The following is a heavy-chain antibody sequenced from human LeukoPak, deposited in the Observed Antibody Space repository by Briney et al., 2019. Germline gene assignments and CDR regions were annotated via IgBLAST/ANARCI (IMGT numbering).Heavy chain of an antibody. V-gene: IGHV3-23*01. CDR1: GFTFSSYG. D-gene: IGHD3-10*01. CDR2: ISGSGDST. J-gene: IGHJ6*02. Sequence: LSGGSLRLSCAASGFTFSSYGMSWVRQAPGKGLEWVSTISGSGDSTYHADSVKGRFTISRDNSKNTLSLQMNSLRAEDTAVYFCARDYFGSGTYYPYQYYGMDVWGQGTTVTVSS. CDR3: ARDYFGSGTYYPYQYYGMDV.